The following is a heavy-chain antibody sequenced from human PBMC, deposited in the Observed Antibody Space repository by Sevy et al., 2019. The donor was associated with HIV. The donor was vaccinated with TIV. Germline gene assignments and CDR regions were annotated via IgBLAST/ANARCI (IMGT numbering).Heavy chain of an antibody. J-gene: IGHJ4*02. V-gene: IGHV3-21*01. Sequence: GGSLRLSCAASGFVFSSYTMNWVRQSPGKGLEWVSSISSGSSYIYYADSVKGRFTISRDNAKNSLYLQMNSLRAEDTAIYYCARDGGCTSTSCLLYFDYWGQGTPVTVSS. CDR3: ARDGGCTSTSCLLYFDY. D-gene: IGHD2-2*01. CDR2: ISSGSSYI. CDR1: GFVFSSYT.